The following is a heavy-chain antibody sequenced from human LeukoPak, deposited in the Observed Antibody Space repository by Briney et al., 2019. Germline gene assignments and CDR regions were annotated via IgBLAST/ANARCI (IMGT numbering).Heavy chain of an antibody. J-gene: IGHJ4*02. Sequence: SQTLSLTCTVSGVSISSGGYYWSWLRQHPGKGLEWIVYIYYSGSTYYNPSLKSRVTISIDTSKNQFSLKLSSVTAADTAVYYCARAPRSMREATSHFDYWGQGTLVTVSS. V-gene: IGHV4-31*03. CDR2: IYYSGST. CDR3: ARAPRSMREATSHFDY. CDR1: GVSISSGGYY. D-gene: IGHD5-12*01.